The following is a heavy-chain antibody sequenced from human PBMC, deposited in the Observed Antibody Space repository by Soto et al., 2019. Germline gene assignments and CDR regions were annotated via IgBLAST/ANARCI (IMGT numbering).Heavy chain of an antibody. CDR3: ARDLFNWYFDL. CDR1: GFTFSSYA. J-gene: IGHJ2*01. V-gene: IGHV3-23*01. Sequence: EVQLLESGGGLVQPGGSLRLSCAVSGFTFSSYAMSWVRQAPGKGLEWVSVISGSGGSTYYADSVKGRFTISRDNSKNTLSLQMNSLRAEDTAIYYCARDLFNWYFDLWGRGTLVTVSS. CDR2: ISGSGGST.